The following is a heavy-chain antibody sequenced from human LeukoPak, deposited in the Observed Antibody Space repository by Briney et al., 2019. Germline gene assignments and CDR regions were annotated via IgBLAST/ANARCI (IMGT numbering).Heavy chain of an antibody. D-gene: IGHD3-22*01. CDR2: ISSNGGST. V-gene: IGHV3-64D*06. J-gene: IGHJ4*02. Sequence: PGGSLRLSCAASGFTFSSYDMHWVRQAPGKGLEYVSAISSNGGSTYYADSVKGRFTISRDNSKNTLYLQMSSLRAEDTAVYYCVGWYYYDSSGYYYYFDYWGQGTLVTVSS. CDR1: GFTFSSYD. CDR3: VGWYYYDSSGYYYYFDY.